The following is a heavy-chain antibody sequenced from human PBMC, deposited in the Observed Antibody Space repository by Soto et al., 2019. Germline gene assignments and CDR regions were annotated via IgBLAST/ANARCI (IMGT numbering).Heavy chain of an antibody. CDR2: ISGSGGST. V-gene: IGHV3-23*01. CDR3: AKDPVAVAAPYYFDY. D-gene: IGHD6-19*01. CDR1: GFTFSSYA. J-gene: IGHJ4*02. Sequence: LRLSCAASGFTFSSYAMSWVRQAPVKVLEWVSAISGSGGSTYYADSVKGRFTISRDNSKNTLYLQMNSLRAEDTAVYYCAKDPVAVAAPYYFDYWGQGTLVTVSS.